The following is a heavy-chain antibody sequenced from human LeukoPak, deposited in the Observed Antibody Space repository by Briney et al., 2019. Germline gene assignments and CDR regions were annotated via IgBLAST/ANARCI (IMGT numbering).Heavy chain of an antibody. CDR1: GYSISSGYY. CDR3: ARRVDEIFWSGYYTRYGWFDP. Sequence: SETLSLTCTVSGYSISSGYYWGWIRQPPGKGLEWIGSIYHSGSTYYNPSLKSRVTISVDTSKNQFSLKLSSVTAADTAVYYCARRVDEIFWSGYYTRYGWFDPWGQGTLVTVSS. CDR2: IYHSGST. D-gene: IGHD3-3*01. V-gene: IGHV4-38-2*02. J-gene: IGHJ5*02.